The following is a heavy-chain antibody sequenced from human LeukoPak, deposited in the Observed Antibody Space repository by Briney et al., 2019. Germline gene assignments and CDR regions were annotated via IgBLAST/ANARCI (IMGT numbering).Heavy chain of an antibody. CDR1: GFTFSSYE. CDR3: ASTWPYDILTGYYVPLPGAFDY. V-gene: IGHV3-48*03. J-gene: IGHJ4*02. CDR2: ISSSGSTI. D-gene: IGHD3-9*01. Sequence: PGGSLRLSCAASGFTFSSYEMNWVRQAPGKGLEWVSYISSSGSTIYYADSVKGRFTISRDNAKNSLYLQMNSLRAEDTAVYYCASTWPYDILTGYYVPLPGAFDYWGQGTLVTVSS.